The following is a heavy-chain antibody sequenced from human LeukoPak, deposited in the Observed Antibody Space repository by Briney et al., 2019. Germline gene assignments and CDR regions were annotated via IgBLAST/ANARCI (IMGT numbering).Heavy chain of an antibody. J-gene: IGHJ5*02. CDR2: IYTSGST. Sequence: PSETLSLTCTVSGGSISSSSYYWSWIRQPAGKGLEWIGRIYTSGSTNSNPSLKSRVTISVDTSKNQFSLKLSSVTAADTAVYYCARVDYYDSSGYYGDNWFDPWGQGTPVTVSS. V-gene: IGHV4-61*02. D-gene: IGHD3-22*01. CDR3: ARVDYYDSSGYYGDNWFDP. CDR1: GGSISSSSYY.